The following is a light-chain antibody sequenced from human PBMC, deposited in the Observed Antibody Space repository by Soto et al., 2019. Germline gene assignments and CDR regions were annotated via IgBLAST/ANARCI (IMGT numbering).Light chain of an antibody. CDR2: DVN. Sequence: QSALTQPASVSGSPGQSITISCTGTSSDVGGPNYVSWYQQHPGRAPKLMIYDVNHRSSGVSDRFSGSKSGNTASLTISGLQAEDEADYYCSSCTSTNQEVFGGGTKVTVL. CDR3: SSCTSTNQEV. J-gene: IGLJ2*01. V-gene: IGLV2-14*03. CDR1: SSDVGGPNY.